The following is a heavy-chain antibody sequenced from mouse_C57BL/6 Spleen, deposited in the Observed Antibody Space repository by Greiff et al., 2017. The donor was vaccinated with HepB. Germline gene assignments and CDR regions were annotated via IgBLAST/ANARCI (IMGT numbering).Heavy chain of an antibody. J-gene: IGHJ3*01. D-gene: IGHD4-1*01. Sequence: VQLQQPGAELVMPGASVKLSCKASGYTFTSYWMHWVKQRPGQGLEWIGEIDPSDSYTNYNQKFKGKSTLTVDKSSSTAYMQLSSLTSEDSAVYYCASQTGTVFAYWGQGTLVTVSA. CDR2: IDPSDSYT. CDR3: ASQTGTVFAY. CDR1: GYTFTSYW. V-gene: IGHV1-69*01.